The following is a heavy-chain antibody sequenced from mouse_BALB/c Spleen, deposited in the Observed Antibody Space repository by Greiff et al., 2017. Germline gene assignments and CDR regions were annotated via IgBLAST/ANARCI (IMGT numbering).Heavy chain of an antibody. CDR2: INPYNGDT. J-gene: IGHJ3*01. V-gene: IGHV1-20*02. D-gene: IGHD1-1*01. CDR3: ARELHYGSSAFAD. CDR1: GYSFTGYF. Sequence: VQLQQSGPELVKPGASVKISCKASGYSFTGYFMNWVMQSHGKSLEWIGRINPYNGDTFYNQKFKGKATLTVDKSSSTAHMELRSLASEDSAVYYCARELHYGSSAFADWGQGTLVTVAA.